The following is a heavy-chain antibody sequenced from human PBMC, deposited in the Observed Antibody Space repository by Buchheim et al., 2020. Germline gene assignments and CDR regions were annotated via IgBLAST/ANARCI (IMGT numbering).Heavy chain of an antibody. D-gene: IGHD1-26*01. CDR3: ARDPSIVEATYPLTDYYYGMDV. J-gene: IGHJ6*02. CDR2: ISYDGSNK. CDR1: GFTFSSYA. V-gene: IGHV3-30-3*01. Sequence: QVQLVESGGGVVQPGRSLRLSCAASGFTFSSYAMHWVRQAPGKGLEWVAVISYDGSNKYYADSVKGRFTISRDNSKNTLYLQMNSLKAQDTAVYYCARDPSIVEATYPLTDYYYGMDVWGQGTT.